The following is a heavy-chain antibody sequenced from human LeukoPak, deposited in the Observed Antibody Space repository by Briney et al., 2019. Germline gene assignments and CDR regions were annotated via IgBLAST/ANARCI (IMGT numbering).Heavy chain of an antibody. CDR1: GFTFSSYA. CDR3: ARGVAARDWFDP. V-gene: IGHV3-48*04. J-gene: IGHJ5*02. D-gene: IGHD6-6*01. Sequence: PGGSLRLSCAASGFTFSSYAMSWVRQAPGEGLEWVSYISSSGRTIYYADSVKGRFTISRDNAKNSLSLQMNSLRAEDTAVYYCARGVAARDWFDPWGQGTLVTVSS. CDR2: ISSSGRTI.